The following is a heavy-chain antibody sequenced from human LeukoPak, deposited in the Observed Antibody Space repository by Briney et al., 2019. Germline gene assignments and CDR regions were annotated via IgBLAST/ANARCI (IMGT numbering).Heavy chain of an antibody. J-gene: IGHJ4*02. CDR3: ARVGVFGYCTRDSCHSPLDY. CDR2: ISSSGSTI. V-gene: IGHV3-11*04. Sequence: GGSLRLSCEASGFTFDDYAIHWVRLSPGKGLEWVSYISSSGSTIYYADSVKGRFTISRDNAKNSLYLQMNSLRAEDTAVYYCARVGVFGYCTRDSCHSPLDYWGQGTLVTVSS. CDR1: GFTFDDYA. D-gene: IGHD2-15*01.